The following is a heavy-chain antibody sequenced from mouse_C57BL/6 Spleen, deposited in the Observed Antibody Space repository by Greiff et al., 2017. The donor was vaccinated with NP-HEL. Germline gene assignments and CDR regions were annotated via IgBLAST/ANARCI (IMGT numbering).Heavy chain of an antibody. CDR1: GYAFSSSW. D-gene: IGHD1-1*01. CDR3: AKGYYYGSSAWFAY. J-gene: IGHJ3*01. CDR2: IYPGDGDT. V-gene: IGHV1-82*01. Sequence: VQLQQSGPELVKPGASVKISCKASGYAFSSSWMNWVKQRPGKGLEWIGRIYPGDGDTNYNGKFKGKATLTADKSSSTAYMQLSSLTSEDSAVYFCAKGYYYGSSAWFAYWGQGTLVTVSA.